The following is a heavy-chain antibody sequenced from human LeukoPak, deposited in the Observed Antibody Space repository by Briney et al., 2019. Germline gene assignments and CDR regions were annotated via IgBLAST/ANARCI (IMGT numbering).Heavy chain of an antibody. V-gene: IGHV3-30*03. J-gene: IGHJ4*02. Sequence: GGSLRLSCAASGFTFSSYWMSWVRQAPGKGLEWVAVISYDGSNKYYADSVKGRFTISRDNSKNTLYLQMNSLRAEDTAVYYCAREIDSNVPFDYWGQGTLVTVSS. CDR2: ISYDGSNK. D-gene: IGHD4-11*01. CDR3: AREIDSNVPFDY. CDR1: GFTFSSYW.